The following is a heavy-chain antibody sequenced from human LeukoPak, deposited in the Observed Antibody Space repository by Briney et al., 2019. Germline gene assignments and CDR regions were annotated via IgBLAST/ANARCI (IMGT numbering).Heavy chain of an antibody. CDR2: INPNSGGT. D-gene: IGHD6-19*01. CDR3: ARGAPVAVTSCFDP. J-gene: IGHJ5*02. V-gene: IGHV1-2*02. CDR1: GYAFAGYY. Sequence: ASVKVSCKASGYAFAGYYMHWVRQAPGQGLEWMGWINPNSGGTNYAQKFQGRVTMTRDTSISTAYMDLSRLTSDDTAVYYCARGAPVAVTSCFDPWGQGTLVTVSS.